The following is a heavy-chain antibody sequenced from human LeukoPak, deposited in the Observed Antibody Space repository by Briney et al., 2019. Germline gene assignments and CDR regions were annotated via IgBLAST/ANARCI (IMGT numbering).Heavy chain of an antibody. CDR3: AREGPQGIAVAGQEALDY. CDR2: INPNSGGT. J-gene: IGHJ4*02. Sequence: GASVKVSCKASGYTFTGYYMHWVRQAPGQGLEWMGWINPNSGGTNYAQKFQGWVTMTRDTSISTAYMELSRLRSDDTAVYYCAREGPQGIAVAGQEALDYWGQGTLVTVSS. D-gene: IGHD6-19*01. CDR1: GYTFTGYY. V-gene: IGHV1-2*04.